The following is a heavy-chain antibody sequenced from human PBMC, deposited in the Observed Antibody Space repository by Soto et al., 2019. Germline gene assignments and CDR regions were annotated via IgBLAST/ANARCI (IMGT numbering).Heavy chain of an antibody. V-gene: IGHV4-34*01. CDR1: GGSFSGYY. J-gene: IGHJ6*02. Sequence: PSETLSLTCAVYGGSFSGYYWSWIRQPPGKGLEWIGEINHSGSTNHNPSLKRRVTISVDTSKNQFSLKLSSVTAADTAVYYCARQGTYYDFWRGYSAESIHYYGMDVWGQGTTVTVSS. CDR3: ARQGTYYDFWRGYSAESIHYYGMDV. CDR2: INHSGST. D-gene: IGHD3-3*01.